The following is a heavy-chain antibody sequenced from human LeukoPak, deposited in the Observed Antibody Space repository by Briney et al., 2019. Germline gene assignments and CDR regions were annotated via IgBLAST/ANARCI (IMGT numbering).Heavy chain of an antibody. V-gene: IGHV3-20*04. CDR2: INWNGRIT. D-gene: IGHD5-18*01. CDR1: GFTFDDYA. Sequence: GESLRLSCAASGFTFDDYAMNWVRQVPGRGLEWVSGINWNGRITEYADSVKDRFTITRQNTKNSLYLYMNNLGGEDTALYFCARGSVQLWLRDTYYYMDVWGKGTTVTVSS. J-gene: IGHJ6*03. CDR3: ARGSVQLWLRDTYYYMDV.